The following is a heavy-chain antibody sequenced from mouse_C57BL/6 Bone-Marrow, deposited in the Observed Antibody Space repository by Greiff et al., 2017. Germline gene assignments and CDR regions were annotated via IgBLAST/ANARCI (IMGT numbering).Heavy chain of an antibody. D-gene: IGHD2-1*01. Sequence: EVQLQQSGAELVRPGASVKLSCTASGFNIKDDYMHWVKQRPEQGLEWIGWFDPENGDTEYASKFQGKATITADTSSNTAYLQLSSLTSEDTAVYYCTPIYYDAMDYWGQGTSVTVSS. V-gene: IGHV14-4*01. CDR1: GFNIKDDY. CDR2: FDPENGDT. J-gene: IGHJ4*01. CDR3: TPIYYDAMDY.